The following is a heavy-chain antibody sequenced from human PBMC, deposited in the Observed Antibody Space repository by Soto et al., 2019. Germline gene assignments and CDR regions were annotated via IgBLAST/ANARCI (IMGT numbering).Heavy chain of an antibody. D-gene: IGHD2-2*01. J-gene: IGHJ6*02. Sequence: QVQLVQSGAEVKKPGSSVKVSCKASGGTFSSYAISWVRQAPGQGLEWMGGIIPISGTANYAQKFQGRVTITADESTSTAYMELSSLRSEDTAVYYCARSQGSSTSLEIYYYYYYGMDVGAKGPRSPSP. CDR2: IIPISGTA. CDR1: GGTFSSYA. V-gene: IGHV1-69*01. CDR3: ARSQGSSTSLEIYYYYYYGMDV.